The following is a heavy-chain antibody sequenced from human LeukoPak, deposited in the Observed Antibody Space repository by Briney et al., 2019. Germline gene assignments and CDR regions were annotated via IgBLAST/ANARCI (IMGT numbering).Heavy chain of an antibody. CDR3: ARDRVVAATRYYYYGMDV. D-gene: IGHD2-15*01. J-gene: IGHJ6*02. V-gene: IGHV1-2*02. CDR2: INPNSGGT. Sequence: ASVKVSCKASGYTFTGYYMHWVRQAPGQGLEWMGWINPNSGGTNYAQKFQGRVTMTRDTSISTAYMELSRLRSDDTAVYYCARDRVVAATRYYYYGMDVWGQGTTVTVSS. CDR1: GYTFTGYY.